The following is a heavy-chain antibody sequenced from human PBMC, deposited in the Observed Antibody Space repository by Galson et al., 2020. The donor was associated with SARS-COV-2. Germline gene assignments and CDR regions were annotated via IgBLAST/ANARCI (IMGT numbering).Heavy chain of an antibody. D-gene: IGHD2-2*01. CDR1: GYTLTELS. CDR3: ATSVRYQLLVIWEPFDY. Sequence: ASVKVSCKVSGYTLTELSMHWVRQASGKGLEWMGGFDPEDGETIYAQKFQGRVTMTEDTSTDTAYMELSSLRSEDTAVYYCATSVRYQLLVIWEPFDYWCQGTLVTVSS. V-gene: IGHV1-24*01. J-gene: IGHJ4*02. CDR2: FDPEDGET.